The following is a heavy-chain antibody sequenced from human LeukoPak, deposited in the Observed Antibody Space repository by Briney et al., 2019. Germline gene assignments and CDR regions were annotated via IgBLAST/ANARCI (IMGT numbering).Heavy chain of an antibody. D-gene: IGHD5/OR15-5a*01. Sequence: KSGGSLRLSCAASGFTFSSYVMSWVRQAPGKGLEWVSGISGSGDSTDYADSVKGRFTISRDNSKNTLYLQMNSLRAEDTAVYYCAYRLYTHGCWGQGTLVTVSS. CDR3: AYRLYTHGC. CDR2: ISGSGDST. V-gene: IGHV3-23*01. J-gene: IGHJ4*02. CDR1: GFTFSSYV.